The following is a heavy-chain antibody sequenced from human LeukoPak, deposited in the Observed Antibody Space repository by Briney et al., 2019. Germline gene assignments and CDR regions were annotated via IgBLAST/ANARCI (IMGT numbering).Heavy chain of an antibody. D-gene: IGHD3-16*01. CDR3: ARGGGTLDY. CDR1: GVSISSYY. Sequence: SETLSLTCTVSGVSISSYYWSWIRQPPGKGLEWIGYIYDSGKTNYNASLISRVTISVDTSKNQFSLKLTSVTPADTVVYYCARGGGTLDYWGQGTLVTVSS. CDR2: IYDSGKT. J-gene: IGHJ4*02. V-gene: IGHV4-59*01.